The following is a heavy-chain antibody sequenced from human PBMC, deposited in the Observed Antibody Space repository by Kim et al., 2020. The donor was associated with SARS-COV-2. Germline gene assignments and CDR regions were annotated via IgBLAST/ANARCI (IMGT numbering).Heavy chain of an antibody. D-gene: IGHD3-3*01. J-gene: IGHJ4*02. V-gene: IGHV3-23*01. CDR3: AKEDEEAIFGVVITPDY. Sequence: VNGRFTISRENCKNTLYLQMNSLRAEDTAVYYCAKEDEEAIFGVVITPDYWGQGTMVTVSS.